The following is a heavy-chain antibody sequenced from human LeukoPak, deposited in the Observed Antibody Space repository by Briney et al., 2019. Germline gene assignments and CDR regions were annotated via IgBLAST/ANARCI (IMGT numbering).Heavy chain of an antibody. CDR3: ARDPGSGWYFDY. Sequence: ASVKVSCKASGYTFTGYYIHWLRQSPGQGLEWMLWNIPNSGDTNYAQKFQGRITMTRDTSISTAYMELSRLNSDDTAVYYCARDPGSGWYFDYWGQGTPVTVSS. D-gene: IGHD6-19*01. CDR1: GYTFTGYY. J-gene: IGHJ4*02. V-gene: IGHV1-2*02. CDR2: NIPNSGDT.